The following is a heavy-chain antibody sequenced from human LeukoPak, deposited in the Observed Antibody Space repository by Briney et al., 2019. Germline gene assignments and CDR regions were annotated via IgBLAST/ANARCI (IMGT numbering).Heavy chain of an antibody. V-gene: IGHV4-59*08. CDR1: GGSISSYY. CDR3: AREYSSSSGRRAFDI. J-gene: IGHJ3*02. Sequence: SETLSLTCTVSGGSISSYYWNWIRQPPGKGLEWIGFIYYSGSTNYNPSLKSRVTILVDTSKNQFSLRLSSVTAADTAVYYCAREYSSSSGRRAFDIWGQGTMVTVSS. CDR2: IYYSGST. D-gene: IGHD6-6*01.